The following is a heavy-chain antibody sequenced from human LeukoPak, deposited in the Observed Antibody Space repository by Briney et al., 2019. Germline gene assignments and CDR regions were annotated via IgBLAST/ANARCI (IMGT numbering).Heavy chain of an antibody. Sequence: PGGSLRLSCEASGFTFNTYSMNWVRQAPGKGLEWISYITGNSHTIYYADSVKGRFTISRDNAKNSLYLQMNSLRAEDTAVYYCARDGGDYWGQGTLVTVSS. CDR2: ITGNSHTI. J-gene: IGHJ4*02. D-gene: IGHD2-15*01. CDR3: ARDGGDY. V-gene: IGHV3-48*01. CDR1: GFTFNTYS.